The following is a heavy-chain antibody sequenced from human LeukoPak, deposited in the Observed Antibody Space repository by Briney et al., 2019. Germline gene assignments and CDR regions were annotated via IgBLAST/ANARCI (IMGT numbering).Heavy chain of an antibody. CDR3: ARLTGYSNYGRFDY. CDR1: GASISNYH. D-gene: IGHD4-11*01. V-gene: IGHV4-59*12. Sequence: PWETLSLTCTVSGASISNYHWSWIRQPPGKGLEWIGYIYYSGSPNYNPSLKSRVTMSVDMSKNQFSLKLSSVTAADTAVYYCARLTGYSNYGRFDYWGQGTLVTVSS. CDR2: IYYSGSP. J-gene: IGHJ4*02.